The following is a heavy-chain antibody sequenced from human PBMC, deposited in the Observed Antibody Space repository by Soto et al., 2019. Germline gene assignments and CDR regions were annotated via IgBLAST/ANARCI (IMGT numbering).Heavy chain of an antibody. CDR3: ARHPPPGYYYDSSCYYGYFQH. J-gene: IGHJ1*01. CDR2: ISGTGGGT. V-gene: IGHV3-23*01. D-gene: IGHD3-22*01. CDR1: GFTFWTYA. Sequence: GGSLRLSCAASGFTFWTYAMSWVRQAPGKGLEWVPVISGTGGGTSYADSVKGRFTISRDNSKNTLSPQMNSLGGEDTGVYYCARHPPPGYYYDSSCYYGYFQHWGQGTPATVSS.